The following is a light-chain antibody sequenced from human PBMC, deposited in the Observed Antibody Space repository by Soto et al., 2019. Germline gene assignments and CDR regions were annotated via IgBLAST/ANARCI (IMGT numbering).Light chain of an antibody. CDR2: AAT. Sequence: DIQMTQSPSSLSASVGDRVTITCRASQSITNYLNWYQQKPGKAPKLRMYAATSLQSGVPSRFSGSEPGTEFTLSISSLQPEDFAIYYCQQSYSTPWTLGQGTEVEMK. J-gene: IGKJ1*01. CDR3: QQSYSTPWT. CDR1: QSITNY. V-gene: IGKV1-39*01.